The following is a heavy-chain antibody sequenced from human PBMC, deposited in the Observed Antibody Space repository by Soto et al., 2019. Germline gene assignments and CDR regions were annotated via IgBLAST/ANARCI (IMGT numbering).Heavy chain of an antibody. CDR2: IQYDESDK. V-gene: IGHV3-30*03. CDR3: EAGQYFSEY. CDR1: AFTFSSSG. J-gene: IGHJ4*02. D-gene: IGHD6-13*01. Sequence: LRLSCAASAFTFSSSGMHWDRQAPGKGQEWVALIQYDESDKYYAYSVKGRFTISRDNSNNSLYLQMNSLRVEDTAVYYCEAGQYFSEYWGQGTLVTVSS.